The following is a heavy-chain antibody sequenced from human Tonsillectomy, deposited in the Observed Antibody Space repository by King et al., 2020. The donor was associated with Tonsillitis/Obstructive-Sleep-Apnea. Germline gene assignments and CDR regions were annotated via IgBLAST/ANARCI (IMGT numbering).Heavy chain of an antibody. J-gene: IGHJ6*03. CDR2: TSDRGDNT. Sequence: VQLVESGGGLVQPGGSLRLSCSASGFTFSSYAVSWVRQAPGKGLEWVSSTSDRGDNTIYADSVKGRFTISRDNSKNTMNLRMNSQRPEDTAIYYCAGGPAGADYYYMDVWGQGTTVTVSS. V-gene: IGHV3-23*04. D-gene: IGHD6-19*01. CDR1: GFTFSSYA. CDR3: AGGPAGADYYYMDV.